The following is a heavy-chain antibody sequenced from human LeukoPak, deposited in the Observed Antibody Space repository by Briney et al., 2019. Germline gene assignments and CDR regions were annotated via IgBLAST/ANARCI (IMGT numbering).Heavy chain of an antibody. CDR2: INPVGGSA. J-gene: IGHJ4*02. Sequence: ASVNVSCTASGFTFHSNYVHWLRLAPAQGLEWMGMINPVGGSASYSERFQDRITMTRDTSTNTVFMELSSLRSEDTAVYYCARDLGEKAMAFDFWGQGSLVTVSS. CDR1: GFTFHSNY. CDR3: ARDLGEKAMAFDF. D-gene: IGHD5-24*01. V-gene: IGHV1-46*02.